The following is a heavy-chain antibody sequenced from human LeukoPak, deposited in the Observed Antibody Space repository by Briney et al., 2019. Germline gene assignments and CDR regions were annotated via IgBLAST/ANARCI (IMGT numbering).Heavy chain of an antibody. D-gene: IGHD3-9*01. Sequence: ASVKVSCKASGYTFTSYGISWVRQAPGQGLEWMGWISAYNGNTNYAQKLQGRVTITTDTSTSTAYRELRSLRSDDTAVYYCARTHYDILTGEANWFDPWGQGTLVTVSS. CDR3: ARTHYDILTGEANWFDP. CDR2: ISAYNGNT. J-gene: IGHJ5*02. CDR1: GYTFTSYG. V-gene: IGHV1-18*01.